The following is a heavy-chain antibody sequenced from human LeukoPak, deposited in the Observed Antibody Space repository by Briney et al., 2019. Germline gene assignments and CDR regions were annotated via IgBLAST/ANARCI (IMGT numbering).Heavy chain of an antibody. CDR3: VRGVRRPLNVGVTHFDF. CDR1: GGSISSYY. V-gene: IGHV4-59*01. D-gene: IGHD3-10*02. Sequence: SETLSLTCTVSGGSISSYYWSWIRQPPGKGLEWIGYIFYSGSSNHNPSLKSRVTISVDTSKNQFSLRLSSVTAADTAVFYCVRGVRRPLNVGVTHFDFWGQGTLVTVSS. J-gene: IGHJ4*02. CDR2: IFYSGSS.